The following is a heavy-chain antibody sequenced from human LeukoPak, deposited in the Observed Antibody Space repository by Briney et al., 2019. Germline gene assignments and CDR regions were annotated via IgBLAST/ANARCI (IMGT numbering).Heavy chain of an antibody. CDR3: TRVFQTVITNDY. Sequence: PGVSLRLSCAASGFSFSGYGMHWVRQAPGKGLEWAAIIRYDGINEYYADHVKGRFTISRDKSKNTLSLQMNGLRVEDTAVYYCTRVFQTVITNDYWGQGTLVTVSS. CDR2: IRYDGINE. D-gene: IGHD4-11*01. V-gene: IGHV3-30*02. J-gene: IGHJ4*02. CDR1: GFSFSGYG.